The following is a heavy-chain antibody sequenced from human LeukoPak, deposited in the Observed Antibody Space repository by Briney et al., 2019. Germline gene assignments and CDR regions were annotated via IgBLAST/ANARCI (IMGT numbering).Heavy chain of an antibody. CDR2: ISYDGSNK. CDR3: ARGKRYYDSSGYWHYYGMDV. J-gene: IGHJ6*02. Sequence: GGSLRLSCAASGFTFSSYAMHWVRQAPGKGLEWVAVISYDGSNKYYADSVKGRFTISRDNSKNTLYLQMNSLRAGDTAVYYCARGKRYYDSSGYWHYYGMDVWGQGTTVTVSS. V-gene: IGHV3-30*04. CDR1: GFTFSSYA. D-gene: IGHD3-22*01.